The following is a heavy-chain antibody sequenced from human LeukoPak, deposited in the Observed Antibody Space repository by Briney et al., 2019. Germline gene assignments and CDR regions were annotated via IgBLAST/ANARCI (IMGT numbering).Heavy chain of an antibody. CDR1: GFTFSSYA. CDR2: ISGSGGST. CDR3: ANALEYGSGTYYYYYYYMDV. D-gene: IGHD3-10*01. V-gene: IGHV3-23*01. J-gene: IGHJ6*03. Sequence: GGSLRLSCAASGFTFSSYAMSWVRQAPGKGLEWVAAISGSGGSTYYADSVKGRFTISRDNSKNTLYLQMNSLRAEDTAVYYCANALEYGSGTYYYYYYYMDVWDKGTTVTVSS.